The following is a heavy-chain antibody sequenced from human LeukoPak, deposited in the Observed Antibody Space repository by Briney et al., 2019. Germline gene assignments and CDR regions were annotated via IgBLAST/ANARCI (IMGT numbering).Heavy chain of an antibody. CDR3: AKIRLGELSSIDY. V-gene: IGHV3-23*01. D-gene: IGHD3-16*02. CDR2: IGVSGGST. J-gene: IGHJ4*02. Sequence: GGSLRLSCAASGFTFSSYAMSWVRQAPGKGLEWVSAIGVSGGSTYYADSVKGRFTISRDNSKNTLYLQMNSLRAEDTAVYYCAKIRLGELSSIDYWGQGTLVNVSS. CDR1: GFTFSSYA.